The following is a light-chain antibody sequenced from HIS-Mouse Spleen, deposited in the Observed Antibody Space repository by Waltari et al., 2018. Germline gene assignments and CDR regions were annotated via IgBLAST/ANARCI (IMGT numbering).Light chain of an antibody. CDR2: QDS. V-gene: IGLV3-1*01. J-gene: IGLJ2*01. Sequence: SYELTQPPSVSVSPGQTASITCSGDKLGEKYSCWYQQKPGRSHVLVIYQDSKRPSGIPARFSGSNSGNTATLTISGTQAMDEADYYCQAWDSSTVVFGGGTKLTVL. CDR1: KLGEKY. CDR3: QAWDSSTVV.